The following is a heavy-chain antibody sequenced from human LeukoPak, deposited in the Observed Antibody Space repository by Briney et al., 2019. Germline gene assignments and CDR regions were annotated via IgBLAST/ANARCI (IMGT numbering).Heavy chain of an antibody. J-gene: IGHJ4*02. Sequence: PGGSLRLSCVVSGFTFSSYAMSWVRQAPGKGLEWVSAICGSGGSTYYTDSVKGRFTISRDNSKNTLYLQMNSLRAEDTAVYYCAIDRRNTTMVSYYFDYWGQGTLVTVSS. V-gene: IGHV3-23*01. D-gene: IGHD5-18*01. CDR3: AIDRRNTTMVSYYFDY. CDR1: GFTFSSYA. CDR2: ICGSGGST.